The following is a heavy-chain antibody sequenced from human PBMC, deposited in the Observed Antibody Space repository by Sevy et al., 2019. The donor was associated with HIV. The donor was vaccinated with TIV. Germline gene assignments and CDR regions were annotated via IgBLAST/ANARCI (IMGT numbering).Heavy chain of an antibody. J-gene: IGHJ6*02. Sequence: GGSLRLSCAASGFTFSSYAMSWVRQAPGKGLEWVSAISGSGGSTYYADSVKGRFTISRDNSKNTLYLQMKSLRAEDTAVYYCAKSSGVAARGYYYGMDVWGQGTTVTVSS. V-gene: IGHV3-23*01. CDR1: GFTFSSYA. CDR2: ISGSGGST. CDR3: AKSSGVAARGYYYGMDV. D-gene: IGHD6-6*01.